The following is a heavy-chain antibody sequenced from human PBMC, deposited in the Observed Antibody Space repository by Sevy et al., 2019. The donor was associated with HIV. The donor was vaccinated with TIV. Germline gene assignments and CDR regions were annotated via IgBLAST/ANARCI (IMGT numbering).Heavy chain of an antibody. D-gene: IGHD2-15*01. CDR1: GFTFGDYA. Sequence: GGSLRLSCTASGFTFGDYAMSWVRQAPGKGLEWVGFIRSKAYGGTTECAASVKGRFTISRDDSKSIAYLQMNSLKTEDTAVYYCTRDIDSCSGGSCYPTYDYWGQGTLVTVSS. CDR2: IRSKAYGGTT. V-gene: IGHV3-49*04. CDR3: TRDIDSCSGGSCYPTYDY. J-gene: IGHJ4*02.